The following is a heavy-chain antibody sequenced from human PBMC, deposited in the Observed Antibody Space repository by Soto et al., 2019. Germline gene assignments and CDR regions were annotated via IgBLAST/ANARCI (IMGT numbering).Heavy chain of an antibody. J-gene: IGHJ5*02. V-gene: IGHV1-69*13. CDR2: IIPIFGTA. CDR3: ASAPYDSSGRNWFDP. CDR1: GGTFSSYA. D-gene: IGHD3-22*01. Sequence: EASVKFPCKASGGTFSSYAISWVRQDPGQGLEWMGGIIPIFGTANYAQKFQGRVTITADESTSTAYMELSSLRSEDTAVYYCASAPYDSSGRNWFDPWGQGTLVTVSS.